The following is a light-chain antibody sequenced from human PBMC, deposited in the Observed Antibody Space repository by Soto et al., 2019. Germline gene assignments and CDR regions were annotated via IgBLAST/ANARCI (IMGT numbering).Light chain of an antibody. J-gene: IGKJ1*01. CDR3: QQSYSTPPT. V-gene: IGKV1-6*01. CDR2: AAS. CDR1: QGIRND. Sequence: AIQMTQSPSSLSASVGDRVTITCRASQGIRNDLGWYQQKPGKAPKLLIYAASSVHSGVPSRFSGSGSGTDFTLTISSLQPEDFATYYCQQSYSTPPTFGQGTKVDIK.